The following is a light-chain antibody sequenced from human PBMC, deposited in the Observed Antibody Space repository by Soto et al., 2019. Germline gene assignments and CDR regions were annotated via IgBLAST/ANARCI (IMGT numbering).Light chain of an antibody. V-gene: IGLV2-8*01. Sequence: QSVLSQPPSASGSPGQSVTISCTGTSSDVGGYNYVSWYQQHPGKAPKLMIYEVNKRPSGVPDRFSGSKSGNTASLTVSGLQAEDGVDYYCSSYAGSDNFVFGTGTKVTVL. CDR2: EVN. J-gene: IGLJ1*01. CDR1: SSDVGGYNY. CDR3: SSYAGSDNFV.